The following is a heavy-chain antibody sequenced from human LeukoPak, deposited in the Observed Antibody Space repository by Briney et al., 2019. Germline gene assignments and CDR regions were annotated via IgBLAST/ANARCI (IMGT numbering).Heavy chain of an antibody. CDR1: GGSFSGYY. D-gene: IGHD6-19*01. CDR2: IYYTGTT. CDR3: ARHIAVAAILSD. V-gene: IGHV4-59*08. J-gene: IGHJ4*02. Sequence: SETLSLTCAVHGGSFSGYYWSWIRQPPGKGLEWIGNIYYTGTTNYNPSLKTRVTISVDTSKKQFSLRLRSVTAADTAKYYCARHIAVAAILSDWVQGTLVTVSS.